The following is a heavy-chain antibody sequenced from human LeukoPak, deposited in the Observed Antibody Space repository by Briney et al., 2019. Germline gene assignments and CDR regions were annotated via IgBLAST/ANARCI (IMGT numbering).Heavy chain of an antibody. CDR1: GYTFTSYA. CDR3: ARDYGTMVRGVSLPYYYYMDV. CDR2: INTNTGNP. Sequence: ASVTVSCKASGYTFTSYAMNWVRQAPGQGLEWMGWINTNTGNPTYSQGFTGRFVFSLDTSVSTAYLQISSLKAEDTAVYYCARDYGTMVRGVSLPYYYYMDVWGKGTTVTVSS. J-gene: IGHJ6*03. D-gene: IGHD3-10*01. V-gene: IGHV7-4-1*02.